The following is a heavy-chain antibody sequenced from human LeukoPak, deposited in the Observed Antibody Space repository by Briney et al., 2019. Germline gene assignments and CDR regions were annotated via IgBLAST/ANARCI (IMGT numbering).Heavy chain of an antibody. CDR3: AHVPSYYYDSRGGAFDI. Sequence: MASETLSLTCTVSGGSISSNFWSWIRQPPGKGLEYIGYIYNSGTTNYNPSLKSRVTISVDTSKNQLSLKLSSVPAPDTAVYYCAHVPSYYYDSRGGAFDIWGQGTMVTVSS. J-gene: IGHJ3*02. D-gene: IGHD3-22*01. CDR1: GGSISSNF. V-gene: IGHV4-59*01. CDR2: IYNSGTT.